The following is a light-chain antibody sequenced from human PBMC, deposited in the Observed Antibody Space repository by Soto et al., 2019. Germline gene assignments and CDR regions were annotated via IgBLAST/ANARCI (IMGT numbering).Light chain of an antibody. CDR3: HQYNNWPPLFT. J-gene: IGKJ3*01. CDR2: GAS. Sequence: EIVVTQSPATRSVSPGERATLSCRASQSVNTNFAWYQQKPGQAPRLLIYGASTRATGIPARFSGSGSGTEFTLTISSLQSEDFAVYYCHQYNNWPPLFTFGPGTKVDIK. V-gene: IGKV3-15*01. CDR1: QSVNTN.